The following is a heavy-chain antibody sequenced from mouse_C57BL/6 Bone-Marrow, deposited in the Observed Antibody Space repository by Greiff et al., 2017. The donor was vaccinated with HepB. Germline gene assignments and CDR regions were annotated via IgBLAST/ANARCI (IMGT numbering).Heavy chain of an antibody. Sequence: VQLQQPGAELVRPGSSVKLSCKASGYTFTSYWMHWVKQRPIQGLEWIGNINPSNGGTNYNEKFKSMATLTVDKSSSTAYMQLSSLTSEDSAVYYCARGDYYAMDYWGQGTSVTVSS. CDR2: INPSNGGT. J-gene: IGHJ4*01. V-gene: IGHV1-53*01. CDR3: ARGDYYAMDY. CDR1: GYTFTSYW.